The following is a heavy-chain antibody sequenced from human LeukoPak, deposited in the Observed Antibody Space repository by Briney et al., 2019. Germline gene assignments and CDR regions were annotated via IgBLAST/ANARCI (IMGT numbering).Heavy chain of an antibody. CDR2: MNPNSGNT. V-gene: IGHV1-8*01. CDR3: ARVGRDYYDSSGPPGAGY. D-gene: IGHD3-22*01. Sequence: VSVKLSCKASGSTFSTYDVNWVRQAARHGLRWMRWMNPNSGNTGYAQKCQGRVTMTRNTSISTAYMELSSVRSEDTAVYCCARVGRDYYDSSGPPGAGYWGQGTLVTVSS. CDR1: GSTFSTYD. J-gene: IGHJ4*02.